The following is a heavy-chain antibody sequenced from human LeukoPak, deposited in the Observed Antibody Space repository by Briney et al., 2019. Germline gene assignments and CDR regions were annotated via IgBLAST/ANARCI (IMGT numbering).Heavy chain of an antibody. CDR2: IYHSGST. V-gene: IGHV4-4*02. Sequence: SGTLSLTCAVSGGSISSSNWWSWVRQPPGKGLEWIGEIYHSGSTNYNPSLKSRVTISVDKSKNQFSLKLSSVTAADTAVYYCARLGSGGYYKSSNHFDYWGQGTLVTVSS. CDR1: GGSISSSNW. D-gene: IGHD3-10*01. J-gene: IGHJ4*02. CDR3: ARLGSGGYYKSSNHFDY.